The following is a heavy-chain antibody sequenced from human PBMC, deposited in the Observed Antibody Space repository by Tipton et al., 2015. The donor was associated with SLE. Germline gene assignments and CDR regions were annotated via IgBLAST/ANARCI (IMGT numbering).Heavy chain of an antibody. CDR1: GGSISSGNYY. J-gene: IGHJ5*02. CDR2: MYYSGST. D-gene: IGHD6-13*01. CDR3: ARHGYSSREPDP. V-gene: IGHV4-39*07. Sequence: TLSLPCTVSGGSISSGNYYWGWIRQPPGKGLEWIGTMYYSGSTYYNPSLESRITISRDTSKNHFSLNLTSVTAADTAVYYCARHGYSSREPDPWGQGTLVTVSS.